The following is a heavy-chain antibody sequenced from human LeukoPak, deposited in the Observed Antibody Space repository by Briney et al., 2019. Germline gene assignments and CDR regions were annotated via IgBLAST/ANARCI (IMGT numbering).Heavy chain of an antibody. CDR3: AKDVYGSGSYYNAVGDY. D-gene: IGHD3-10*01. J-gene: IGHJ4*02. V-gene: IGHV3-30*02. CDR2: IRYDGSNK. CDR1: GYTFTGYY. Sequence: SCKASGYTFTGYYMHWVRQAPGKGLEWVAFIRYDGSNKYYADSVKGRFTISRDNSKNTLYLQMNSLRAEDTAVYYCAKDVYGSGSYYNAVGDYWGQGTLVTVSS.